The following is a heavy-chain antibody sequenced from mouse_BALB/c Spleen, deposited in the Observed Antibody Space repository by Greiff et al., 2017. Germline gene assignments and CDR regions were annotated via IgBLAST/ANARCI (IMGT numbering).Heavy chain of an antibody. Sequence: EVKLMESGPGLVKPSQSLSLTCTVTGYSITSDYAWNWIRQFPGNKLEWMGYISYSGSTSYNPSLKSRISITRDTSKNQFFLQLNSVTTEDTATYYCSTVVARAMDYWGQGTSVTVSS. J-gene: IGHJ4*01. CDR1: GYSITSDYA. CDR2: ISYSGST. V-gene: IGHV3-2*02. CDR3: STVVARAMDY. D-gene: IGHD1-1*01.